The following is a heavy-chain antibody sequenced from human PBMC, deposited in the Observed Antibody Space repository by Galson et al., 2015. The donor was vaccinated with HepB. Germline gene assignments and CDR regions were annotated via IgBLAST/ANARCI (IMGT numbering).Heavy chain of an antibody. D-gene: IGHD3-3*01. V-gene: IGHV3-23*01. J-gene: IGHJ6*03. CDR2: ISGSGGST. Sequence: SLRLSCAASGFTFSSYAMSWVRQAPGKGLEWVSAISGSGGSTYYADSVKGRFTISRDNSKNTLYLQMNSLRAEDTAVYYCAKITTITIFGAAGLGYYYMDVWGTGTTVTVSS. CDR1: GFTFSSYA. CDR3: AKITTITIFGAAGLGYYYMDV.